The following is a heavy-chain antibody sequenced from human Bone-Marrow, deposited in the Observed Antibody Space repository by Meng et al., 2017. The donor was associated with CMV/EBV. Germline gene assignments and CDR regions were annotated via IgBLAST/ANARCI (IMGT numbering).Heavy chain of an antibody. D-gene: IGHD6-19*01. V-gene: IGHV1-18*01. J-gene: IGHJ4*02. CDR2: ISAYNGNT. CDR1: GYTFTSYG. CDR3: ARVSGGWYFRPPTTGFDY. Sequence: ASVKVSCKASGYTFTSYGISWVRQAPGQGLEWMGWISAYNGNTNYAQKLQGRVTMTTDTSTSTAYMELRSLRSDDTAVYYCARVSGGWYFRPPTTGFDYWGQGPLVTVYS.